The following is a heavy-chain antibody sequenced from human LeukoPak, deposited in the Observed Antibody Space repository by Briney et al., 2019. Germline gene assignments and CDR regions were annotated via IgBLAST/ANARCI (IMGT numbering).Heavy chain of an antibody. CDR3: AKDGGGFTMVRGVIFY. J-gene: IGHJ4*02. CDR2: FDPEDGET. CDR1: GYTLTELS. V-gene: IGHV1-24*01. Sequence: ASVKVSCKVSGYTLTELSMHWVRQAPGKGLEWMGGFDPEDGETIYVQKFQGRVTMTEDTSTDTAYMGLSSLRSEDTAVYYCAKDGGGFTMVRGVIFYWGQGTLVTVSS. D-gene: IGHD3-10*01.